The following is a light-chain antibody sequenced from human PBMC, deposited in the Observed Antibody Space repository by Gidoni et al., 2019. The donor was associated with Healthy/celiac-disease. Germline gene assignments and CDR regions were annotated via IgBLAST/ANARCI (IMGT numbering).Light chain of an antibody. V-gene: IGLV1-40*01. Sequence: QSVLTQPPSVSGAPGQRVTIPCTGSSPNIGAGYDVHWYQQLPGTAPKLLIYGNSNRPSGVPDRFSGSKSGTSASLAITGLQAEDEADYYCQSYDSSLSGSRDVVFGGGTKLTVL. CDR3: QSYDSSLSGSRDVV. CDR2: GNS. CDR1: SPNIGAGYD. J-gene: IGLJ2*01.